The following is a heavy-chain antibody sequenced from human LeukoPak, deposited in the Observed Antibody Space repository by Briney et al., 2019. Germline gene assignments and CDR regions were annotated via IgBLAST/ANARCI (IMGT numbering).Heavy chain of an antibody. V-gene: IGHV3-23*01. CDR3: AKGYYYGPARYHFDY. D-gene: IGHD3-10*01. Sequence: GGSLRLSCAASGFTFSKYAMSWVREAPGKGLEWVSAISTSGTSTNYADSVKGRFTISRDNSKNTLYLQMNSLRAEDTAVYYCAKGYYYGPARYHFDYWGQGTQVSVSS. CDR1: GFTFSKYA. CDR2: ISTSGTST. J-gene: IGHJ4*02.